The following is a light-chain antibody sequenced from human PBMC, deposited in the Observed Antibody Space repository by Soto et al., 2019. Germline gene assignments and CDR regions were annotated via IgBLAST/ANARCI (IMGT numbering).Light chain of an antibody. V-gene: IGLV1-40*01. J-gene: IGLJ2*01. CDR2: VNI. CDR1: SSNIGAGYD. Sequence: QLVLTQPPSVSGAPGQTITISCTGDSSNIGAGYDVHWYQQLPGTAPKLLIYVNINRPSGVPDRFSASRSDSSASLAITGRQAEDEADYYCQSYDSSLSVIFGGGTKLTVL. CDR3: QSYDSSLSVI.